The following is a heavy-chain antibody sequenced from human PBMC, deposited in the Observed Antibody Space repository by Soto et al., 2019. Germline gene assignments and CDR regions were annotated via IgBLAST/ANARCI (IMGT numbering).Heavy chain of an antibody. D-gene: IGHD1-7*01. CDR1: GGAFSSYA. Sequence: SVKVSCKASGGAFSSYAIRWVRPAPGQGLEWMGGIIPIFGTANYAQKFQGRVTITADESTSTAYMELSSLRSEGTAVYYCASPGITGTTPRLAYDYYGMDVWGQGTTVTVSS. V-gene: IGHV1-69*13. J-gene: IGHJ6*02. CDR2: IIPIFGTA. CDR3: ASPGITGTTPRLAYDYYGMDV.